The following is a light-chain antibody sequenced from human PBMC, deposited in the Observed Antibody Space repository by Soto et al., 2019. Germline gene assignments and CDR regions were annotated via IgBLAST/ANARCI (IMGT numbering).Light chain of an antibody. J-gene: IGKJ1*01. CDR3: QQYHSTPWT. CDR1: QSVLYTSNNRNY. V-gene: IGKV4-1*01. CDR2: WAS. Sequence: DIVMTQSPDSLDVSLGERATINCKSSQSVLYTSNNRNYLAWYQQKPGQPPKLLIYWASTRESGVPDRFSSSGSGTDFTLTISSLQAEDVAVYYCQQYHSTPWTFGQGTKVDIK.